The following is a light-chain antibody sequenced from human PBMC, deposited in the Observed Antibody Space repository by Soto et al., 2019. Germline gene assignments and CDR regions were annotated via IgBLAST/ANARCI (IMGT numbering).Light chain of an antibody. Sequence: DIQLTQSPSFLSASVGDRVTITCRASQGISSYLAWYQQKPGKAPKLLIYAASTLQSGVPSRFSGSGSGTEFTLTISSLHAEDFATYYCQQLNSYHALTFGGGTKVEIK. V-gene: IGKV1-9*01. J-gene: IGKJ4*01. CDR1: QGISSY. CDR2: AAS. CDR3: QQLNSYHALT.